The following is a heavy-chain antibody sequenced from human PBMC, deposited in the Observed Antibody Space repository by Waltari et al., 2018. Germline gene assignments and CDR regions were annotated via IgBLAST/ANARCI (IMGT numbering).Heavy chain of an antibody. D-gene: IGHD2-2*01. J-gene: IGHJ5*02. V-gene: IGHV1-69*08. CDR3: ARTARVCSSTSCSFLNWFDP. CDR2: IIPIFGTA. CDR1: GGTFSSSA. Sequence: QVQLVQSGAEVKKPGSSVKVSCKASGGTFSSSAISWVRQAHGQGLGWMGRIIPIFGTANYAQKFQGRVTITADKSTSTAYMELSSLRSEDTAVYYCARTARVCSSTSCSFLNWFDPWGQGTLVTVSS.